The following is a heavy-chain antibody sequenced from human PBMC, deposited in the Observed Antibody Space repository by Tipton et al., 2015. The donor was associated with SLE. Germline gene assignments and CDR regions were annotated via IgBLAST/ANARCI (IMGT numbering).Heavy chain of an antibody. J-gene: IGHJ1*01. CDR3: AKAPLFLGGCFQL. V-gene: IGHV3-23*01. CDR1: GGSISSGGYY. Sequence: LSLTCTVSGGSISSGGYYWSSIRQHPGKGLEWVSAISGSRGRTYYADSLKGRFTISRDNSKNTPYRQMNSLRAEDTAVYYCAKAPLFLGGCFQLWGQGTLVTVSS. D-gene: IGHD3-16*01. CDR2: ISGSRGRT.